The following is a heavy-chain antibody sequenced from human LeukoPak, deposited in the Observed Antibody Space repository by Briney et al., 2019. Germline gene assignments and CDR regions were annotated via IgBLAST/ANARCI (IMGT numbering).Heavy chain of an antibody. V-gene: IGHV3-30*02. CDR1: GFTFSSYG. Sequence: PGGSLRLSCAASGFTFSSYGMHWVRQAPGKGLEWVAFIRYDGSNKYYADSVKGRFTISRDNSKNTLYLQMNSLRAEDTAVYYCAKDPYYDSSGDDYWGQGTLVTVSS. D-gene: IGHD3-22*01. CDR3: AKDPYYDSSGDDY. J-gene: IGHJ4*02. CDR2: IRYDGSNK.